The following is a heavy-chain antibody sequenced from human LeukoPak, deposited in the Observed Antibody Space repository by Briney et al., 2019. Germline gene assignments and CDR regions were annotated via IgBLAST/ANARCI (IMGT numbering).Heavy chain of an antibody. D-gene: IGHD5-24*01. CDR2: ISNSGESP. Sequence: GGSLRLSCAASGFTFSRYAMSWVRQAPGKGLEWVCGISNSGESPYYANSVEGRFTISRDNSKNTLYLEINSLRAEDTAVYYCAKISRDGYNPFDYVGQGTLVTVSS. CDR3: AKISRDGYNPFDY. J-gene: IGHJ4*02. CDR1: GFTFSRYA. V-gene: IGHV3-23*01.